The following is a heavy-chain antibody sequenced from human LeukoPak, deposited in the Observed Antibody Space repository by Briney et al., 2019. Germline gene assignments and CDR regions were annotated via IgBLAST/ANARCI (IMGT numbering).Heavy chain of an antibody. V-gene: IGHV4-34*01. CDR1: GGSFSGYY. J-gene: IGHJ6*02. Sequence: SETLSLTCAVYGGSFSGYYWSWIRQPPGKGLEWIGEINHSGSTNYNPSLKSRVTISVDTSKKQFSLKLSSVTAADTAMYYCARDKYSYGLKYYYYGMDVWGQGTTVTVSS. CDR2: INHSGST. D-gene: IGHD5-18*01. CDR3: ARDKYSYGLKYYYYGMDV.